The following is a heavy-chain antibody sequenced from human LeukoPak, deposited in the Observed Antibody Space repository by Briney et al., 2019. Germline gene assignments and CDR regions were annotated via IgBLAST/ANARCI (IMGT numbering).Heavy chain of an antibody. D-gene: IGHD4-17*01. CDR2: IYYSGST. CDR3: AGPFLNTVTTSKPQYYYYYGMDV. Sequence: SETLSLTCTVSGGSISSGDYYWSWIRQPPGKGLEWIGYIYYSGSTYYNPSLKSRVTISVDTSKNQFSLKLSTVTAADTAVYYCAGPFLNTVTTSKPQYYYYYGMDVWGQGTTVTVSS. CDR1: GGSISSGDYY. J-gene: IGHJ6*02. V-gene: IGHV4-30-4*02.